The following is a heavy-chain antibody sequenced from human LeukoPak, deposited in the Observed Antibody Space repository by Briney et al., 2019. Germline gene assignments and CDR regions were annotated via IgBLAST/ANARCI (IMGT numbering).Heavy chain of an antibody. V-gene: IGHV3-53*01. Sequence: GVLRLSCAASGFTVSSNYMSWVRQAPGKGLEWVSVIYSGGSTYYADSVKGRFTISRDNSKNTLYLQMNSLRAEDTAVYYCASLSLGHYWGQGTLVTVSS. CDR2: IYSGGST. D-gene: IGHD6-6*01. CDR3: ASLSLGHY. J-gene: IGHJ4*02. CDR1: GFTVSSNY.